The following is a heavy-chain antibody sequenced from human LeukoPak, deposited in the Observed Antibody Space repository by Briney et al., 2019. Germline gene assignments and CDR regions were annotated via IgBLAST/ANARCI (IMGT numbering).Heavy chain of an antibody. V-gene: IGHV3-11*06. CDR2: ISSSSSYI. D-gene: IGHD5-18*01. CDR1: GFTFRDYY. CDR3: AKSHGYSYGFDY. J-gene: IGHJ4*02. Sequence: PGGSLRLSCTASGFTFRDYYVTWIRQAPGKGLEWVSSISSSSSYIYYADSVKGRFTISRDNAKNSLYLQMNSLRAEDTAVYYCAKSHGYSYGFDYWGQGTLVTVSS.